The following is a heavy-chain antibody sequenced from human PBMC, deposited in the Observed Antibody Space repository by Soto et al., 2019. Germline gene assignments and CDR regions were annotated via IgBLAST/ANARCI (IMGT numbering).Heavy chain of an antibody. J-gene: IGHJ4*02. CDR3: ARDNWIRSSSDY. CDR2: ILYDGSNQ. CDR1: GFTFTSYA. Sequence: QVELVESGGGVVQPGTSLKLSCAASGFTFTSYAMHWVRQAPGKGLEWVGVILYDGSNQYYADSVKGRFTISKDDSKDTLYLHMESLRPEDTAVYYYARDNWIRSSSDYWGQGTLVTVSS. V-gene: IGHV3-30*04. D-gene: IGHD6-6*01.